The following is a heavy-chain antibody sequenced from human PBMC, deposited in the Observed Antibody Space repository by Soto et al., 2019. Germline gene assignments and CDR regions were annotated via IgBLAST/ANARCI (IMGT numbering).Heavy chain of an antibody. D-gene: IGHD6-13*01. CDR2: IIPIFGTA. V-gene: IGHV1-69*13. Sequence: ASVKVSCKVSGGTFSSYAIGWVRQAPGQGLEWMGGIIPIFGTANYAQKFQGRVTITADESTSTAYMELCSLRSEDTAVYYCARIAAAGPTVHYYYYGMDVGGQGTTVTVSS. CDR1: GGTFSSYA. J-gene: IGHJ6*02. CDR3: ARIAAAGPTVHYYYYGMDV.